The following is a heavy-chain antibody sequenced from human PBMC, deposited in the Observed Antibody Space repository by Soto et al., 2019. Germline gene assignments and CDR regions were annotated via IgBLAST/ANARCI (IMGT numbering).Heavy chain of an antibody. CDR3: ARGAGSYFRRVVGAFDI. Sequence: LRLSCAASGFTFSSYWMTWVRQAPGKGLEWVANIKQDGSEKFYVDSVKGRFTISRDNAKNSLYMQMNSLRAEDTAVYYCARGAGSYFRRVVGAFDIWGQGTMVTVSS. D-gene: IGHD3-10*01. CDR1: GFTFSSYW. CDR2: IKQDGSEK. V-gene: IGHV3-7*04. J-gene: IGHJ3*02.